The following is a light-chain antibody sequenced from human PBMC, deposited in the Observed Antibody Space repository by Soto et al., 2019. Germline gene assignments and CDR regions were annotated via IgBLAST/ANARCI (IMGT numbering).Light chain of an antibody. V-gene: IGKV1-9*01. J-gene: IGKJ3*01. CDR1: QGISSY. CDR3: QQLNSYPL. Sequence: IQLTQSPSSLSASVGDRVTITCRASQGISSYLAWYQQKPGKAPKLLIYAASTLQSGVPSRFSGSGSVTDFTLTSSSLQPEDFATYYCQQLNSYPLFGPGTKVDIK. CDR2: AAS.